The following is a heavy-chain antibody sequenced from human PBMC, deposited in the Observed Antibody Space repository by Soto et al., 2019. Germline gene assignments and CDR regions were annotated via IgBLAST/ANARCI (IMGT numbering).Heavy chain of an antibody. J-gene: IGHJ1*01. CDR1: GFTFDDYA. D-gene: IGHD3-10*01. CDR2: ISWDGGST. CDR3: AKDGHYYGSGSYYNAEYFHH. Sequence: GGSLRLSCAASGFTFDDYAMHWVRQAPGKGLEWVSLISWDGGSTYYADSVKGRFTISRDNSKNSLYLQMNSLRAEDTALYYCAKDGHYYGSGSYYNAEYFHHWGQGTLVTVSS. V-gene: IGHV3-43D*03.